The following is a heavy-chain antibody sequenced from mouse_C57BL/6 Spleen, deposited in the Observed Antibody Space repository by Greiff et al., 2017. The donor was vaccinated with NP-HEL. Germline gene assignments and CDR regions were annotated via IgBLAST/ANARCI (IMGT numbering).Heavy chain of an antibody. CDR3: WRGGLVASEAY. CDR1: GFTFNTYA. J-gene: IGHJ3*01. D-gene: IGHD1-1*01. CDR2: IRSKSSNYAT. V-gene: IGHV10-3*01. Sequence: GGGLVQPKGSLKLSCAASGFTFNTYAMHWVRQAPGKGLEWVARIRSKSSNYATYYADSVKDRFTISRDDSQSMLYLQMNNLKTEDTALYFCWRGGLVASEAYWGQGTLVTFPA.